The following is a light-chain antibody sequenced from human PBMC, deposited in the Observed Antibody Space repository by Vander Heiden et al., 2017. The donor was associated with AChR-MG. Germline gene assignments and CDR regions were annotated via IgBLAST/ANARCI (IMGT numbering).Light chain of an antibody. J-gene: IGLJ1*01. CDR2: DDS. Sequence: QAALTQPASVSRSPGQSTTLSCTRTSSAVGGYNYVSWYRQHPGKAPKLVIYDDSNRPSGVSDRFSGSKSGNTASLTISGLQAEDEADYYCSSYTSSSTSYVFGAGTKVTVL. V-gene: IGLV2-14*03. CDR3: SSYTSSSTSYV. CDR1: SSAVGGYNY.